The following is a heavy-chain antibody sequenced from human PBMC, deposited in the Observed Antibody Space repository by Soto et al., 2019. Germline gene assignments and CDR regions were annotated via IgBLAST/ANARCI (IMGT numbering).Heavy chain of an antibody. V-gene: IGHV1-2*02. CDR3: ARVGTVLRFLEWLPTSSFDP. CDR1: GYTFTGYY. CDR2: INPNSSGT. Sequence: ASVKVSCKASGYTFTGYYMHWVRQAPGQGLEWMGWINPNSSGTNYAQKFQGRVTMTRDTSISTAYMELSRLRSDDTAVYYCARVGTVLRFLEWLPTSSFDPWGQGTLVTVSS. D-gene: IGHD3-3*01. J-gene: IGHJ5*02.